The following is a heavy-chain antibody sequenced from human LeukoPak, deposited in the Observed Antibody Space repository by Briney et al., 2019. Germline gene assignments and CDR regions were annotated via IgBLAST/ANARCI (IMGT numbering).Heavy chain of an antibody. CDR2: IKQDGSEK. D-gene: IGHD2-15*01. V-gene: IGHV3-7*03. CDR3: ARHPFVVVVAATGPGDY. CDR1: GFTFSSYA. Sequence: PGGSLRLSCAASGFTFSSYAMHWVRQAPGKGLEWVANIKQDGSEKYYVDSVKGRFTISRDNAKNSLYLQMNSLRAEDTAVYYCARHPFVVVVAATGPGDYWGQGTLVTVSS. J-gene: IGHJ4*02.